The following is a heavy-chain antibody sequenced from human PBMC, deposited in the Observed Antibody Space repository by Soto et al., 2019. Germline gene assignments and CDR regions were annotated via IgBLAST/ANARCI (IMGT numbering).Heavy chain of an antibody. V-gene: IGHV4-4*07. J-gene: IGHJ4*02. D-gene: IGHD1-26*01. CDR2: IYTNGNT. CDR1: GGSISNYY. CDR3: ARGGRAKDY. Sequence: SETLSLTCTVSGGSISNYYWSWIRQPAGKGLEWIGQIYTNGNTNNNPSLKSRVTMSADTSKNQFSLKLSSVTAADTAVYYCARGGRAKDYWGQGTLVTVSS.